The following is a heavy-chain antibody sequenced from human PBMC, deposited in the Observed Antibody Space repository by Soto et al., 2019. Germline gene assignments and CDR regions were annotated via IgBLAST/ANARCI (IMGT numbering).Heavy chain of an antibody. CDR3: ARHVGYYDSSGYYYATSLFDY. J-gene: IGHJ4*02. V-gene: IGHV5-10-1*01. CDR1: GYSFTSYW. D-gene: IGHD3-22*01. Sequence: GESLKISCKGSGYSFTSYWISWVRQMPGKGLEWMGRIDPSDSYTNYSPSFQGHVTISADKSISTAYLQWSSLKASDTAMYYCARHVGYYDSSGYYYATSLFDYWGQGTLVTVSS. CDR2: IDPSDSYT.